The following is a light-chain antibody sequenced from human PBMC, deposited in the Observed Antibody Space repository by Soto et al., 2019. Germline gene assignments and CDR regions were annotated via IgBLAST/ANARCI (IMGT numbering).Light chain of an antibody. CDR2: GVS. CDR3: SSYTGSSTVV. V-gene: IGLV2-14*01. CDR1: SSDVGGHDS. Sequence: QSALTQPASVSGSPGQSITISCTGTSSDVGGHDSVSWYQQHPGRAPKLMIYGVSNRPSGVYNRFSGSKSGNTASLTISGLHAEDEADYYCSSYTGSSTVVFGTGTKVTVL. J-gene: IGLJ1*01.